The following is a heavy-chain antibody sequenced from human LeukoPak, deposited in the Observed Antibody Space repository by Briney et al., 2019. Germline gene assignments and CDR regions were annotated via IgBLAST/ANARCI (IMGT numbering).Heavy chain of an antibody. CDR1: GYTFTGYY. D-gene: IGHD3-3*01. J-gene: IGHJ4*02. CDR3: ARAPSYYDFWSGYVDY. Sequence: GASVKVSCKASGYTFTGYYMHWVRQAPGQGLEWMGWINPNSGGTNYAQKFQGRVTMTRDTSISTAYMELSRLRSDDTAVYYCARAPSYYDFWSGYVDYWSQGTLVTVSS. V-gene: IGHV1-2*02. CDR2: INPNSGGT.